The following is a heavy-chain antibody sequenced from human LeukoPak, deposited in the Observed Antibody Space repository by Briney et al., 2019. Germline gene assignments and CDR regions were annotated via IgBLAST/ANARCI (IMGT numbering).Heavy chain of an antibody. D-gene: IGHD1-26*01. Sequence: ASVKVSCKASGYTFTSYDINWVRQAPGQGLQWMGWMNPNSGNTGYAQKFQDRVTMTRNTSIGTAYMELSSLRSEDTAVYYCARRLGATDYWGQGTLVTVSS. CDR2: MNPNSGNT. CDR3: ARRLGATDY. J-gene: IGHJ4*02. V-gene: IGHV1-8*01. CDR1: GYTFTSYD.